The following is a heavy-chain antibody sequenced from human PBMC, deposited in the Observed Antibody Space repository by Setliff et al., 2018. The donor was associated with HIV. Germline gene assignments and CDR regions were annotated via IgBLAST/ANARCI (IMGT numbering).Heavy chain of an antibody. Sequence: GGSLRLSCAASGFTFSSYGMHWVRQAPGKGLEWVAVIWYDGSNKYYADSVKGRFTLSRDNSKNTLYLQMSSLRAEDTAVYYCAKELAASGLGYFDSWGRGILVTVSS. CDR2: IWYDGSNK. V-gene: IGHV3-33*03. D-gene: IGHD3-22*01. J-gene: IGHJ4*02. CDR3: AKELAASGLGYFDS. CDR1: GFTFSSYG.